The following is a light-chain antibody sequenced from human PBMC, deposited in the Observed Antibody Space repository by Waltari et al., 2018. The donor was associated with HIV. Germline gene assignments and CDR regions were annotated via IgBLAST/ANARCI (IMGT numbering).Light chain of an antibody. V-gene: IGLV2-14*01. CDR1: RSAVGGYYY. CDR2: EVS. Sequence: QSALTQPASVSGSPGPSLPIPCTGTRSAVGGYYYVSCYQLHTGKAPKLMIYEVSNRPSGVSNRFSGSKSGNTASLTISGLQAEDEADYYCSSYTTNSTYVFGTGTKVTVL. J-gene: IGLJ1*01. CDR3: SSYTTNSTYV.